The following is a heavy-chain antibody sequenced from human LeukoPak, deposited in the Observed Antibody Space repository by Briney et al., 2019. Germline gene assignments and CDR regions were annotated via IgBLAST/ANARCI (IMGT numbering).Heavy chain of an antibody. CDR1: GFTVSSNY. V-gene: IGHV3-53*01. D-gene: IGHD3-9*01. Sequence: GGSLRLSCAASGFTVSSNYMSWVRQAPGEGLEWVSVIYSGGSTYYADSVKGRFTISRDNSKNTLYLQMNSLRAEDTAVYYCARAPAFYDILTGLYFDYWGQGALVTVSS. CDR2: IYSGGST. CDR3: ARAPAFYDILTGLYFDY. J-gene: IGHJ4*02.